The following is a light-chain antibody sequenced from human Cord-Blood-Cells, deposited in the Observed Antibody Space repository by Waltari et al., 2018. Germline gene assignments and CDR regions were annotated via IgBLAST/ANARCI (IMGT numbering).Light chain of an antibody. J-gene: IGLJ2*01. CDR1: SSDVGGYNY. CDR2: DVS. V-gene: IGLV2-14*01. CDR3: SSYTSSSTLV. Sequence: QSALTQPASVSGSPGQSITISCTGTSSDVGGYNYVSWYQQHPGKAPKLMIYDVSKRPLWVSTRFSGSKSGTTPALTISGLQAGGEPDDYCSSYTSSSTLVFGAATTLTVL.